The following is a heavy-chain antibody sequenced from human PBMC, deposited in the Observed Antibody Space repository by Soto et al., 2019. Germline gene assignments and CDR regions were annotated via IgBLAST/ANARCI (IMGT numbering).Heavy chain of an antibody. V-gene: IGHV3-11*01. CDR3: ARRGTISSAHHFDH. CDR1: GFTFSGYN. CDR2: ITSSGSNT. J-gene: IGHJ4*02. D-gene: IGHD6-6*01. Sequence: QVQLVESGGGLVKPGGSLRLSCAASGFTFSGYNMSWIRQAPGKGLEWVSYITSSGSNTFDAESVKGRFTISRDNTMNLLYLQKYSLSAEDTAVYYCARRGTISSAHHFDHWGQGTLVTVSS.